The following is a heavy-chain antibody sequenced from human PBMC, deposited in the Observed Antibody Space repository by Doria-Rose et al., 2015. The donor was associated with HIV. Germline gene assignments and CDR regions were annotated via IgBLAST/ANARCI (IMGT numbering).Heavy chain of an antibody. V-gene: IGHV2-26*01. D-gene: IGHD6-13*01. CDR1: GVSLSSPGMG. CDR2: IWSDDER. CDR3: ARIKSSRWYHKYYFDF. J-gene: IGHJ4*02. Sequence: QITLKESGPVLVKPTETLTLTCTVSGVSLSSPGMGVSWIRQPPGKALGWLASIWSDDERSYKASPKSRLTISRGTSKSQVVLTMTDMDPVDTATYYCARIKSSRWYHKYYFDFWGQGTLVIVSA.